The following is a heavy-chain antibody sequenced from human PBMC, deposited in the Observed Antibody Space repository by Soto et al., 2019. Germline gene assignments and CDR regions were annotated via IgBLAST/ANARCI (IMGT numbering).Heavy chain of an antibody. Sequence: GSLSLSCAASGFTFSSYAMHWVRQAPGKGLEWVSGISGTGRSTFYADSVNDRFTISRDNSKNIVYLQMNSLRAEDTAVYYCAKGNTSGWYFFDYWGQGTLVTVSS. CDR1: GFTFSSYA. J-gene: IGHJ4*02. V-gene: IGHV3-23*01. D-gene: IGHD6-19*01. CDR2: ISGTGRST. CDR3: AKGNTSGWYFFDY.